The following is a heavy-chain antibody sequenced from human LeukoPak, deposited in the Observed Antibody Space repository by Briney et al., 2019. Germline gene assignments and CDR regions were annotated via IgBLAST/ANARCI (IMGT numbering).Heavy chain of an antibody. CDR3: AKDRCSNGIGCYYYYMDV. D-gene: IGHD2-8*01. CDR2: ISGSGGST. J-gene: IGHJ6*03. CDR1: RFTFTSDG. V-gene: IGHV3-23*01. Sequence: GRSLRPSCALSRFTFTSDGVSTGRQSAGKGVGWGSAISGSGGSTYYADSVKGRFTISRDNSKNTLYLQMNSLRAEDTAVYYCAKDRCSNGIGCYYYYMDVWGKGTTVTISS.